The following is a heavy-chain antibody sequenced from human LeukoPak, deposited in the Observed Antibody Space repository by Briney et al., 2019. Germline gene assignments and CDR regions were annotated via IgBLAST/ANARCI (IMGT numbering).Heavy chain of an antibody. CDR1: GFSFSDYN. D-gene: IGHD3-22*01. Sequence: GGSLRLSCAASGFSFSDYNMNWVRQAPGKALEWVSSITTTGTYIFYGDSVKGRFTISRDNAKNSLYLQMNGLRAEDTAVYYCARDAAYYYDSSGYYYVVPQITYFDYWGQGTLVTVSS. CDR2: ITTTGTYI. CDR3: ARDAAYYYDSSGYYYVVPQITYFDY. J-gene: IGHJ4*02. V-gene: IGHV3-21*01.